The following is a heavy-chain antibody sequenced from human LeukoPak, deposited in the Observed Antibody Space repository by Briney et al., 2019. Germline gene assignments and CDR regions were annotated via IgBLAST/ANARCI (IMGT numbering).Heavy chain of an antibody. CDR3: AKALGRGTNYGFGDF. Sequence: GGSLRLSCKGSGYIFTTYWVAWVRQMPGKGLEWMGIIYPGDSDTRYSSSFQGQVTISADKSISTAYLQWSSLTASDTAMYYCAKALGRGTNYGFGDFWGQGTLVTVSS. CDR2: IYPGDSDT. V-gene: IGHV5-51*01. D-gene: IGHD5-18*01. CDR1: GYIFTTYW. J-gene: IGHJ4*02.